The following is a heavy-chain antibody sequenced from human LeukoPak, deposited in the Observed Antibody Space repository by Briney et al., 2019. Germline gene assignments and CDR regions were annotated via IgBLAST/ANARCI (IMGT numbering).Heavy chain of an antibody. V-gene: IGHV1-69*13. CDR1: GGTFSSYA. CDR3: ASPYSSGWYSRFDY. D-gene: IGHD6-19*01. CDR2: IIPIFGTA. Sequence: ASVKVSCKAPGGTFSSYAISWVRQAPGQGLEWMGGIIPIFGTANYAQKFQGRVTITADESTSTAYMELSSLRSEDTAVYYCASPYSSGWYSRFDYWGQGTLVTVSS. J-gene: IGHJ4*02.